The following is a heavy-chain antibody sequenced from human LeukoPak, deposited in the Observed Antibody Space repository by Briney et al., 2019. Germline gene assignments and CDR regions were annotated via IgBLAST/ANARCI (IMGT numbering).Heavy chain of an antibody. J-gene: IGHJ6*02. CDR1: GGSTSSYY. Sequence: SETLSLTCTVSGGSTSSYYWSWIRQPPGKGLEWIGYIYYSGSTNYNPSLKSRVTISVDTSKNQFSLKLSSVTAADTAVYYCARDNHFPYGTDVWGQGTTVTVSS. V-gene: IGHV4-59*01. D-gene: IGHD3-3*02. CDR2: IYYSGST. CDR3: ARDNHFPYGTDV.